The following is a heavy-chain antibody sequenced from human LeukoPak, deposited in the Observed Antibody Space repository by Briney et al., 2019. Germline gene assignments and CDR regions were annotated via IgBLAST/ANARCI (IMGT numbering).Heavy chain of an antibody. CDR2: MNPNSGNT. Sequence: ASVKVSCKASGYTFTSYDINWARQSTGQGLEWMGWMNPNSGNTGYAQKFQGRVTMTRNTSISTAYMELSSLRSEDTAVYYCARGQRRQLVVYWGQGTLVTVSS. CDR3: ARGQRRQLVVY. D-gene: IGHD6-13*01. J-gene: IGHJ4*02. V-gene: IGHV1-8*01. CDR1: GYTFTSYD.